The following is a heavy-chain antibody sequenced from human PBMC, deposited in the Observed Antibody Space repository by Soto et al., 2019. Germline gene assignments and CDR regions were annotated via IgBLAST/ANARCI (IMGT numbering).Heavy chain of an antibody. CDR3: ARRQWLRIFDC. CDR1: GGSISRYC. CDR2: IYYSGST. D-gene: IGHD5-12*01. V-gene: IGHV4-59*08. J-gene: IGHJ4*02. Sequence: PSETLSLTCTVSGGSISRYCWRWIRQPPGKRLEWIGYIYYSGSTYYNPSLKSRVTISIDTSKNQFSLKLSSLTAADTAVYYCARRQWLRIFDCWGQGTLVTVSS.